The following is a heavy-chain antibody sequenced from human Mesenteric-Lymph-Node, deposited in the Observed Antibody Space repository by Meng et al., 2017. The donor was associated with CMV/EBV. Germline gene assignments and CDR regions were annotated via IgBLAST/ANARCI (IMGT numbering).Heavy chain of an antibody. Sequence: CKASGYIFSTYAMHWVRQAPGQGLEWMGWINTTTGNPTYAQGFTGRFVFSLDTSVSTAYLQISSLKAEDTAVYYCARAGIAAKDRFNLWGRGTLVTVSS. CDR1: GYIFSTYA. CDR2: INTTTGNP. CDR3: ARAGIAAKDRFNL. J-gene: IGHJ2*01. V-gene: IGHV7-4-1*02. D-gene: IGHD6-13*01.